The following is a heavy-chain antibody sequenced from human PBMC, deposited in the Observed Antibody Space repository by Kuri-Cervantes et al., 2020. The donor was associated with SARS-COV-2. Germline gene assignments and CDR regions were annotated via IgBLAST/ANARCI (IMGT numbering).Heavy chain of an antibody. CDR3: ARHGGRGSGSYYGYYYGMDV. CDR2: IDPSDSYT. V-gene: IGHV5-10-1*01. J-gene: IGHJ6*02. D-gene: IGHD3-10*01. Sequence: GESLKISCKGSGYSFTSYWISWVRQMPGKGLEWMGRIDPSDSYTNYSPSFQGHVTISADKSISTAYLQWSSLKASDAAMYYCARHGGRGSGSYYGYYYGMDVWGQGTTVTVSS. CDR1: GYSFTSYW.